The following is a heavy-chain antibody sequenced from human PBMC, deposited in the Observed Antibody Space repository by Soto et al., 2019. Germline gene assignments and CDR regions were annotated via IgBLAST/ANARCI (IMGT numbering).Heavy chain of an antibody. Sequence: QVQLVQSGAEVKKPGSSVKVSCKASGGTFSNHAINWVRQAPGQGLEWMGRINPIFTTTDYAQRFQGRVTITADESTITAYMELSSLKHDDTAVYYCAREVAADGTFREDVFDIWGQGTMVTVSS. D-gene: IGHD6-13*01. CDR3: AREVAADGTFREDVFDI. CDR1: GGTFSNHA. V-gene: IGHV1-69*12. CDR2: INPIFTTT. J-gene: IGHJ3*02.